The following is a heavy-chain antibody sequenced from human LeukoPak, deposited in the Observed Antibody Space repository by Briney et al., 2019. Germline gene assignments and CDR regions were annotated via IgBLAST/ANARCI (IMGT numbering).Heavy chain of an antibody. CDR2: IYYSGST. D-gene: IGHD6-19*01. Sequence: WETLSLTCTVSGGSISSYYWSWIRQPPGKGLEWIGYIYYSGSTNYNPSLKSRVTISVDTSKNQFSLKLSSVTAADTAVYYCARGAVAGTVYWGQGTLVTVSS. J-gene: IGHJ4*02. CDR3: ARGAVAGTVY. CDR1: GGSISSYY. V-gene: IGHV4-59*08.